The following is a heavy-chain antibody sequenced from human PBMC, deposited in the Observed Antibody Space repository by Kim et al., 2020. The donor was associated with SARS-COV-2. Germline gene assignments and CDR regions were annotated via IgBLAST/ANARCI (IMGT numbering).Heavy chain of an antibody. D-gene: IGHD5-18*01. CDR2: IGGSGDSR. J-gene: IGHJ6*02. CDR1: GFSFNNYA. CDR3: ARLPRGYSYGESSRLDV. Sequence: GGSLRLSCAASGFSFNNYAMNWVRQAPGKGVEWVSGIGGSGDSRDYADSVKGRFTISRDNSKNTLYLQMNNLIAEDTAVYYCARLPRGYSYGESSRLDVWGQGTTVTV. V-gene: IGHV3-23*01.